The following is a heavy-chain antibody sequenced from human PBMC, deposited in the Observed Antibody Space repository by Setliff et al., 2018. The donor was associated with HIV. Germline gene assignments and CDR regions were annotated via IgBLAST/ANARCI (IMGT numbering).Heavy chain of an antibody. CDR1: GYTFSDYG. Sequence: AASVKVSCKASGYTFSDYGVSWVRQAPGQGLEWMGWISSYNGNTHFAQKYQDRISMTTDTSANIGYMELRSLQSDDTAVYYCARIDESITIFGVVSYPMDVWGKGTTITVSS. D-gene: IGHD3-3*01. CDR2: ISSYNGNT. J-gene: IGHJ6*03. V-gene: IGHV1-18*01. CDR3: ARIDESITIFGVVSYPMDV.